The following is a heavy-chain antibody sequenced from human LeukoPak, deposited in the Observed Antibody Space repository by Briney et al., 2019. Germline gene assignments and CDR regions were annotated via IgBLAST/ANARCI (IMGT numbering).Heavy chain of an antibody. CDR2: ISGYNGDT. CDR3: ARDVGVRRPSDD. Sequence: ASVKVSCKASVYTFTSFGFSWVRQAPGQGLEWMGWISGYNGDTNYAQNLQGRVTMTTDTSTSTAYMELRSLRSDDTAVYYCARDVGVRRPSDDLGQGILVTVSS. V-gene: IGHV1-18*01. D-gene: IGHD3-10*02. J-gene: IGHJ4*02. CDR1: VYTFTSFG.